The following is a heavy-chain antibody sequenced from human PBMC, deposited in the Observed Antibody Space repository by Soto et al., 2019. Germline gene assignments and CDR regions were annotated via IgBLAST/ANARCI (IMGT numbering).Heavy chain of an antibody. CDR3: AHIPNYYQYDWFDP. V-gene: IGHV2-5*02. CDR1: GFSLTTRGVG. J-gene: IGHJ5*02. D-gene: IGHD3-16*01. CDR2: IYWDDDK. Sequence: QITLKESGPTLVKPTQTLTLTCTFSGFSLTTRGVGVGWIRQPPGKALECLALIYWDDDKRHSPSLQSRLSITKDTSKNQVVRTMTNVDPVDTATYYCAHIPNYYQYDWFDPWGKGTIVSVSS.